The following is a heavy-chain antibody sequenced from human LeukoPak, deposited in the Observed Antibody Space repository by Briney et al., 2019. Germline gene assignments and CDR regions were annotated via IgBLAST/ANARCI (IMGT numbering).Heavy chain of an antibody. CDR1: GGSISSGGYS. V-gene: IGHV4-30-2*01. Sequence: SETLSLTCTVSGGSISSGGYSWSWIRQPPGKGQEWIGYIYHSGSTYYNPSLKSRVTISVDRSKNQFSLKLSSVTAADTAVYYCARELVDTAMVTSNWFDPWGQGTLVTVSS. J-gene: IGHJ5*02. CDR3: ARELVDTAMVTSNWFDP. CDR2: IYHSGST. D-gene: IGHD5-18*01.